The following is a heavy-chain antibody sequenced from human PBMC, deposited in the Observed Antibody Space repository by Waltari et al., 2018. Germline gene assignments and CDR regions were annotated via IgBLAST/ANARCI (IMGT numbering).Heavy chain of an antibody. Sequence: QVQLVQSGAEVKKPGSSVKVSCKASGGTFSSYAISWVRQDPGQGLGWMGGIIPIFGTANDAQKFQGRVTITAYESPSTAYMELSSLRSEDTAVYYCARGGALIMITFGGVPGPLDYWGQGTLVTVSS. CDR3: ARGGALIMITFGGVPGPLDY. D-gene: IGHD3-16*01. J-gene: IGHJ4*02. CDR1: GGTFSSYA. CDR2: IIPIFGTA. V-gene: IGHV1-69*01.